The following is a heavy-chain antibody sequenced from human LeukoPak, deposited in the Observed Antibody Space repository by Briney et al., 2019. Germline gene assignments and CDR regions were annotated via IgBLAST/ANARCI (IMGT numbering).Heavy chain of an antibody. V-gene: IGHV3-23*01. CDR2: ISGSGGVT. CDR3: AKATWYSSGWVDY. CDR1: GFTFSSYA. J-gene: IGHJ4*02. Sequence: GGSLRLSRAASGFTFSSYAMSWVRQAPGKGLEWVSTISGSGGVTYYADSVKGRFTISRDNSKNTLYLQMNSLRAEDTAVYYCAKATWYSSGWVDYWGQGTLVTVSS. D-gene: IGHD6-19*01.